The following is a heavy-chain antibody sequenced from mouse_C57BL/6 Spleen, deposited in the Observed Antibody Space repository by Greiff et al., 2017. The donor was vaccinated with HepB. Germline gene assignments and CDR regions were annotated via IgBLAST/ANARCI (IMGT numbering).Heavy chain of an antibody. CDR3: ARCYYGSFPYFDY. J-gene: IGHJ2*01. V-gene: IGHV1-54*01. CDR2: INPGSGGT. Sequence: QVQLQQSGAELVRPGTSVKVSCKASGYAFTNYLIEWVKQRPGQGLEWIGVINPGSGGTNYNEKFKGKATLTADKSSSTAYMQLSSLTSEDSAVYFCARCYYGSFPYFDYWGQGTTLTVSS. D-gene: IGHD1-1*01. CDR1: GYAFTNYL.